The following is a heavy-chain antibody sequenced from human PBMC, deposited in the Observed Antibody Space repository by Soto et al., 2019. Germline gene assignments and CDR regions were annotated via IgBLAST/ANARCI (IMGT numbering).Heavy chain of an antibody. D-gene: IGHD6-6*01. Sequence: SETLSLTCAVSGGSISSSNWWSWVRQPPGKGLEWIGEIYHSGSTNYNPSLKSRVTISVDKSKNQFSLKLSSVTAADTAVYYCARDRQLYSSSSNWFDPWGQGTLVTVSS. J-gene: IGHJ5*02. CDR1: GGSISSSNW. V-gene: IGHV4-4*02. CDR2: IYHSGST. CDR3: ARDRQLYSSSSNWFDP.